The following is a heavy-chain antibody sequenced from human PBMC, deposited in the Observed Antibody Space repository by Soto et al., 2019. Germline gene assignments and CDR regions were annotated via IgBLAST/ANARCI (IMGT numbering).Heavy chain of an antibody. CDR2: INTGTAST. Sequence: QVHLVQSGAEMKKPGASVKVSCKASGYSFSDYTIHWVRRAPGQPPEWMARINTGTASTEYSQKFQGRVTITRDTSATTAYMDLSSLRSEDTAVYYCARGPQDSYGMDVWGQGTTVTVS. V-gene: IGHV1-3*04. CDR1: GYSFSDYT. CDR3: ARGPQDSYGMDV. J-gene: IGHJ6*02.